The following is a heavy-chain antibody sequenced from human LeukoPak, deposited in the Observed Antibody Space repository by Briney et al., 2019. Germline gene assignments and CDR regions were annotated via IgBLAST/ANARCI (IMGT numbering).Heavy chain of an antibody. CDR3: TTYSSGTCPF. J-gene: IGHJ4*02. CDR1: GITFSNAW. Sequence: GGSLRLSCAASGITFSNAWMTWVRQAPGKGLEWVGRIYRSGNGETTDYGAPVKGRFTMSRDDSKNTLYQQMNSLKTEDTAVYYCTTYSSGTCPFWGQGTLVTVSS. V-gene: IGHV3-15*01. D-gene: IGHD6-19*01. CDR2: IYRSGNGETT.